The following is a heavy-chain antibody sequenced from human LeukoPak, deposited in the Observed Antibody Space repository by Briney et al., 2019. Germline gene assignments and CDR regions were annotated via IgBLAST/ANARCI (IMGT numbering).Heavy chain of an antibody. V-gene: IGHV3-11*01. D-gene: IGHD3-10*01. CDR3: ARDRYGAGAHFYYYYYGMDV. CDR1: GFTFSDYY. J-gene: IGHJ6*02. CDR2: ISSSGSTI. Sequence: PGGPLRLSCAASGFTFSDYYMSWIRQAPGKGLEWVSYISSSGSTIYYADSVKGRFTISRDNAKNSLYLQMNSLRAEDTAVYYCARDRYGAGAHFYYYYYGMDVWGQGTTVTVSS.